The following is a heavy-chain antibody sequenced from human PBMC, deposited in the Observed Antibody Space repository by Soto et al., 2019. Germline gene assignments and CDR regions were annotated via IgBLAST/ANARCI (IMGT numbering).Heavy chain of an antibody. CDR2: IYSGGST. Sequence: EVQLVESGGGLVQPGGSLRLSCAASGFTVSSNYMSWVRQAPGKGLEWVSVIYSGGSTYYADSVKGRFTISRDNSKNTLYLQMNSLRAEDTAVYYCARPGVATKAPWGIYYYYYYMDVWGKGTTVTVSS. CDR1: GFTVSSNY. V-gene: IGHV3-66*04. CDR3: ARPGVATKAPWGIYYYYYYMDV. J-gene: IGHJ6*03. D-gene: IGHD5-12*01.